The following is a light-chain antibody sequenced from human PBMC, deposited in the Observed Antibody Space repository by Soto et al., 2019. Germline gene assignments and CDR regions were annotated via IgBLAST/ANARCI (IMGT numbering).Light chain of an antibody. CDR2: KGS. Sequence: QSVLTQPASVSGSPGQSITISCTGTSSDVGSYNLVSWYQQHPGKAPKLMIYKGSKRPSGVSNRFSGSKSGNTASLTISGLQAEDEADYSCSSYAGSSTSGYVFGTGTKVTVL. J-gene: IGLJ1*01. V-gene: IGLV2-23*01. CDR1: SSDVGSYNL. CDR3: SSYAGSSTSGYV.